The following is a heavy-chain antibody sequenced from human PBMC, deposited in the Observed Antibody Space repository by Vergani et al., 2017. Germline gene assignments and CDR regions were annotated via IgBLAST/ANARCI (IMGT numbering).Heavy chain of an antibody. J-gene: IGHJ6*03. Sequence: QVQLQQWGGGLLKPSETLSLTCVVNGGSFTSYHWTWIRQSPGEGLEWVGDIDHTGRPDYNPPLKSRLTMSVDKSRNQFSLPTNSVTATDTTIYFCARVNTETNGHLYYYYYMDVWGQGTAVTVS. CDR3: ARVNTETNGHLYYYYYMDV. CDR2: IDHTGRP. CDR1: GGSFTSYH. D-gene: IGHD2-8*01. V-gene: IGHV4-34*01.